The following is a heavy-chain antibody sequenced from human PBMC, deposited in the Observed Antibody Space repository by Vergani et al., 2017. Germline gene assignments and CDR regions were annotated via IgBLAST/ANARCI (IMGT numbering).Heavy chain of an antibody. D-gene: IGHD3-22*01. V-gene: IGHV4-59*01. CDR3: ARIPYYYDSSGYYSYYYGMDV. J-gene: IGHJ6*02. CDR2: IYYSGST. Sequence: QVQLQESGPGLVKPSETLSLTCTVSGGSISSYYWSWIRQPPGQGLEWIGYIYYSGSTNYNPSLKSRVTISVDTSKNQFSLKLSSVTAADTAVYYCARIPYYYDSSGYYSYYYGMDVWGQGTTVTVSS. CDR1: GGSISSYY.